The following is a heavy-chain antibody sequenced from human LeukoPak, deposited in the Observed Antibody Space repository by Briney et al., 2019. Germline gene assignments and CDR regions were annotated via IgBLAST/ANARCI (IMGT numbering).Heavy chain of an antibody. J-gene: IGHJ6*02. CDR3: ANGARDYDILTGYLPEWYYYYGMDV. V-gene: IGHV3-23*01. CDR1: GFTFSSYA. CDR2: ISGSGGST. Sequence: GGSLRLSCAASGFTFSSYAMSWVRQAPGKGLEWVSAISGSGGSTYYADSVKGRFTISRDNSKNTLYPQMNSLRAEDTAVYYCANGARDYDILTGYLPEWYYYYGMDVWGQGTTVTVSS. D-gene: IGHD3-9*01.